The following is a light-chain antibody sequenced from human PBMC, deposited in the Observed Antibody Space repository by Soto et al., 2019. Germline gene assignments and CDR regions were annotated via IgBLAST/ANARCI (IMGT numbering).Light chain of an antibody. CDR1: QSINCY. CDR3: QQHNSYSAWT. V-gene: IGKV1-5*01. CDR2: NAY. Sequence: DIQMTQSPSTLSASVGDRVTITCRASQSINCYLAWYQQKTGKAPKVLIWNAYTLETGAPSRFSGSGSGTEFALTISSLQPDDFATYYCQQHNSYSAWTFGQGTKVEIK. J-gene: IGKJ1*01.